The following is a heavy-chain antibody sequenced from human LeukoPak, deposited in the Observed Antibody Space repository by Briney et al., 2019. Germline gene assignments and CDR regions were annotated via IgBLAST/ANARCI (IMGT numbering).Heavy chain of an antibody. D-gene: IGHD5-18*01. Sequence: GGTLRLSCAASGFTFSNHGMNWVRQAPGKGLEWGANIKKEGSEKYYVDAVKGRFTISRDNAKTSLYLQMNSLRAEDTAVYYCARDLSGIAGYTYGRGIDYWGQGTLVTVSS. V-gene: IGHV3-7*01. CDR2: IKKEGSEK. J-gene: IGHJ4*02. CDR3: ARDLSGIAGYTYGRGIDY. CDR1: GFTFSNHG.